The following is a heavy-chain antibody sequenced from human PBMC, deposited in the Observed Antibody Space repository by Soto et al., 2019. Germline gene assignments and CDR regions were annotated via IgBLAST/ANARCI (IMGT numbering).Heavy chain of an antibody. J-gene: IGHJ4*02. V-gene: IGHV3-13*01. CDR3: TRGADCFDF. CDR1: GFTFSSYD. Sequence: EVYLVESGGDLVQPGGSLRLTCAASGFTFSSYDFHWVRQATGKGLEWVSGIGKGGDTYYAGSVKGRFILSRENAKNSLYLQMNTLRVGDTAVYYCTRGADCFDFWGQGTLVTVS. CDR2: IGKGGDT. D-gene: IGHD2-2*01.